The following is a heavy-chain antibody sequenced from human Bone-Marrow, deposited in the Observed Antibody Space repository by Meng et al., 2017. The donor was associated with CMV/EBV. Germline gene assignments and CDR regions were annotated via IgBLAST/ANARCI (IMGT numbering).Heavy chain of an antibody. CDR2: IYHSGST. J-gene: IGHJ4*02. Sequence: SETLSLTCTVSGGSISSYYWGWIRQPPGKGLEWIGSIYHSGSTYYNPSLKSRVTISIDTSKNQFSLKLSSVTAADTAVYYCARGAISQGWIDWGQGTLVTVSS. V-gene: IGHV4-59*08. CDR3: ARGAISQGWID. CDR1: GGSISSYY. D-gene: IGHD2-2*03.